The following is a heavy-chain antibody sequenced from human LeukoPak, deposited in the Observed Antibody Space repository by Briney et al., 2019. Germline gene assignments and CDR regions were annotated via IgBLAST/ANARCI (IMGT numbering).Heavy chain of an antibody. J-gene: IGHJ4*02. V-gene: IGHV4-59*08. CDR1: GGSISSYY. CDR3: ATQARIVGATVYFDY. D-gene: IGHD1-26*01. Sequence: PSETLSLTCSVSGGSISSYYWSWIRQPPGKGLEWIGYIFYSGSTNYNPSLKSRVTISLDTSKNQFSLKLSSVTAADTAVYYCATQARIVGATVYFDYWGQGTL. CDR2: IFYSGST.